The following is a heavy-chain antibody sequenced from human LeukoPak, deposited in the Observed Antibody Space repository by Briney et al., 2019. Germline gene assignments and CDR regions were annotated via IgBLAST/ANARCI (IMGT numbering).Heavy chain of an antibody. D-gene: IGHD4-17*01. V-gene: IGHV1-69*01. CDR3: ARDVHGDYGAGWFDP. J-gene: IGHJ5*02. Sequence: SVKVFCKASGGTFSSYAISWVRQAPGQGLEWMGGIIPIFGTGNYAQKFQGRVTITAVESSGTAYMDPSSRRSEDTAVYYWARDVHGDYGAGWFDPWGQGTLVSVSS. CDR2: IIPIFGTG. CDR1: GGTFSSYA.